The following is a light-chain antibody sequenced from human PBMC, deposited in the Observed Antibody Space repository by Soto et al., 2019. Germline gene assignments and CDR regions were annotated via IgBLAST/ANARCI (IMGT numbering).Light chain of an antibody. V-gene: IGLV1-44*01. CDR2: STS. CDR1: SSNIGSNT. Sequence: QSFLTQPPSASGTPVQIVAISCSGSSSNIGSNTVTWYQQLPGTAPKLLIYSTSQRSSGVPGRFSGSKSGASASLSIIGLQYEDEDDYYCAPWDDRLXVYVVGTGTKVXV. J-gene: IGLJ1*01. CDR3: APWDDRLXVYV.